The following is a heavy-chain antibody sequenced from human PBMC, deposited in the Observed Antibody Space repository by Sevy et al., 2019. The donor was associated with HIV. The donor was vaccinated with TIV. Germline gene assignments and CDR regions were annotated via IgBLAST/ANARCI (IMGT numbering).Heavy chain of an antibody. D-gene: IGHD6-19*01. V-gene: IGHV3-64D*06. CDR1: GFTFSSYA. CDR3: VKGPYSSGCYGGGYHYYYGMDV. J-gene: IGHJ6*02. Sequence: GGSLRLSCSASGFTFSSYAMHWVRQAPGKGLEYVSAISSNGGSTYYADSVKGRFTISRDNSKNTLYLQMSSLRAEDTAVYYCVKGPYSSGCYGGGYHYYYGMDVWGQGTTVTVSS. CDR2: ISSNGGST.